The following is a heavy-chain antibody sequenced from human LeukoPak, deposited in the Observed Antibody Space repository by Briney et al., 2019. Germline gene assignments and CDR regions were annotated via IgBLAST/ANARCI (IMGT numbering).Heavy chain of an antibody. CDR1: GFIFSTYW. CDR2: IKTDGSTK. J-gene: IGHJ4*02. Sequence: GGSLRLSCTGSGFIFSTYWMHWVRQAPGKGLVWVSRIKTDGSTKYYADSVKGRFAVSRDNAKNTLYLQMNSLRAEDTAVYYCAKDLISAVAGSFDYWGQGTLVTVSS. CDR3: AKDLISAVAGSFDY. D-gene: IGHD6-19*01. V-gene: IGHV3-74*01.